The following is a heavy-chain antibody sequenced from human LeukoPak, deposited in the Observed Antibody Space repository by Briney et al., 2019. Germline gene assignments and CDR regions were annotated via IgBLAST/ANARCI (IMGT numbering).Heavy chain of an antibody. J-gene: IGHJ6*03. CDR1: GGSFSGYY. D-gene: IGHD6-25*01. V-gene: IGHV4-34*01. CDR2: INHSGST. CDR3: ARDGTPNYSSGWVYMDV. Sequence: SETLSLTCAVYGGSFSGYYWSWIRQPPGKGLEWIGEINHSGSTNYNPSLKSRVTISVDTSKNQFSLKLSSVTAADTAVYYCARDGTPNYSSGWVYMDVWGEGTTVTISS.